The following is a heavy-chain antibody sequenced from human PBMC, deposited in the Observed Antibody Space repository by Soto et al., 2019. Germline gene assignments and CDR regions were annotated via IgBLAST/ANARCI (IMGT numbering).Heavy chain of an antibody. V-gene: IGHV3-11*06. D-gene: IGHD1-1*01. CDR1: GFTFSDYY. CDR3: ARSGDNFNVLDY. J-gene: IGHJ4*02. CDR2: SSNSGTFA. Sequence: QVHLVESGGGLVKPGGYLRLSCAASGFTFSDYYMSWVRQAPGRGLEWISYSSNSGTFARYATSVKGRFSISRDNANNSLYLEMNSLRVEDTAVYYCARSGDNFNVLDYWGQGTPVTVSS.